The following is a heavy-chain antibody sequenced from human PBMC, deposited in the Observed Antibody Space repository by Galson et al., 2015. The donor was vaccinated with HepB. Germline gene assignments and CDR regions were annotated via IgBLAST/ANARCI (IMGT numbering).Heavy chain of an antibody. V-gene: IGHV3-74*01. CDR3: ASLWWTYTMDV. CDR2: VKSDGSRT. Sequence: SLRLSCAASGFTLNTYWIHWVRQVPGKGLMWVSRVKSDGSRTGYADSVEGRFIVFRDNARNTVWLQMSSLRVEDTAVYYCASLWWTYTMDVWGQGTAVTVSS. D-gene: IGHD3-16*01. J-gene: IGHJ6*02. CDR1: GFTLNTYW.